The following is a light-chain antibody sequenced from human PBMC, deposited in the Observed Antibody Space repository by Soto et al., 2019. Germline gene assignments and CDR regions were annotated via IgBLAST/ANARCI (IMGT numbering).Light chain of an antibody. CDR3: AAWDDSLNGPV. Sequence: QSVLAQPPSASGTPGQRVTISCSGSSSNIGRNTVNWYQQLPETAPKLLIYNNNQRPSGVPERFSGSKSGTSASLAISGLQSEDESDYYCAAWDDSLNGPVFGGGTKLTFL. J-gene: IGLJ2*01. CDR2: NNN. CDR1: SSNIGRNT. V-gene: IGLV1-44*01.